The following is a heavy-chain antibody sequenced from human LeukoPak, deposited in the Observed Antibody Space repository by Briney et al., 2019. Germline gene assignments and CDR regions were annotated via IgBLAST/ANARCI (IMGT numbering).Heavy chain of an antibody. CDR3: AKGRGGQWYYFDY. CDR1: GFTFSSYA. D-gene: IGHD2-8*01. J-gene: IGHJ4*02. CDR2: ISGSGGST. Sequence: GGSLRLSCAASGFTFSSYAMSWVRQAPGKGLEWVSAISGSGGSTYYADSVKGRFTISRDNSKNTLYLQMNSLRAEDTAVYYYAKGRGGQWYYFDYWGQGTLVTVSS. V-gene: IGHV3-23*01.